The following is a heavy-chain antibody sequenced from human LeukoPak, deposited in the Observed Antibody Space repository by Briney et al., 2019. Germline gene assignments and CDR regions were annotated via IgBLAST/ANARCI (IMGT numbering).Heavy chain of an antibody. V-gene: IGHV6-1*01. CDR1: GDSVSSNSAA. CDR3: ARGSSWYMASQGTFDY. J-gene: IGHJ4*02. CDR2: TYYRSKWYN. Sequence: SQTLSLTCAISGDSVSSNSAAWNWIRQSPSRGLEWLGRTYYRSKWYNDYAVSVKSRITINPDTSKNQFSLQLNSVTPEDTAVYYCARGSSWYMASQGTFDYWGQGTLVTVSS. D-gene: IGHD6-13*01.